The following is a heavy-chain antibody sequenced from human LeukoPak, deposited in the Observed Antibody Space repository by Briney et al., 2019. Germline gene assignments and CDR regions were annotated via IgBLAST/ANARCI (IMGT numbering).Heavy chain of an antibody. CDR1: GFTSSRYW. CDR2: IKQDGSQK. V-gene: IGHV3-7*01. CDR3: ERGGTYDI. J-gene: IGHJ3*02. Sequence: GGSLRLSCVASGFTSSRYWMTWFRQAPGKGLEWVANIKQDGSQKNYVDSVKGRFTISRDNAKKSLYLQMNSLRGEDTAVYFCERGGTYDIWGQGTRVTVSS.